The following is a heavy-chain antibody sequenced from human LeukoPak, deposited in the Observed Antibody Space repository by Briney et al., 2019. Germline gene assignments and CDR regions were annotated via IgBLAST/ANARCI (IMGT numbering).Heavy chain of an antibody. D-gene: IGHD2-15*01. CDR3: ARGMAATVGFDP. V-gene: IGHV4-39*01. J-gene: IGHJ5*02. Sequence: PSETLSLTCTVSGASFSSSTHYWGWIRQPPGKGLEWIGSIYYSGSTYYNPSLKSRVTMSVDTSKNQFSLKPSSVTAADTAVYYCARGMAATVGFDPWGQGTLVTVSS. CDR1: GASFSSSTHY. CDR2: IYYSGST.